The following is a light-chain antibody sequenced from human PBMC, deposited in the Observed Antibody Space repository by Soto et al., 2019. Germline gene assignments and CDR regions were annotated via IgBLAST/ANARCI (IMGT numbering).Light chain of an antibody. V-gene: IGLV1-40*01. Sequence: QSVLTQLPSVSGAPGQRVTISCTGSSSNIGAGYDVHWYQQLPGTAPKLLIYGNSNRPSGVPERFSGSKSGTSASLAITGLQAEDEADYYCQSYDSSLSGYVFGTGTKVTVL. CDR3: QSYDSSLSGYV. CDR2: GNS. CDR1: SSNIGAGYD. J-gene: IGLJ1*01.